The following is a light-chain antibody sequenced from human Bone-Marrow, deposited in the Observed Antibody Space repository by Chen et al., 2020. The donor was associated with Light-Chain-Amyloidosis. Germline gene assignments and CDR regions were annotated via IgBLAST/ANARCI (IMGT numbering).Light chain of an antibody. J-gene: IGLJ3*02. V-gene: IGLV6-57*01. Sequence: NFMLTQPHLVSEPPGKTVIISCTRSSGSIATNYVQWYQQRPGSSPTTVIYEDDQRPSGVPDRFSGSIDRSSNSASLTISGLKTEDEADYYCQSYQGSSQGVFGGGTKLTVL. CDR3: QSYQGSSQGV. CDR1: SGSIATNY. CDR2: EDD.